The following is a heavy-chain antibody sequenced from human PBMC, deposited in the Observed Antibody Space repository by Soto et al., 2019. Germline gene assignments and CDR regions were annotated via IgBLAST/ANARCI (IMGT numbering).Heavy chain of an antibody. V-gene: IGHV3-15*07. Sequence: PGGSLRLSCAASGFTFSNAWMNWVRQAPGKGLEWVGRIKSKTDGGTTDYAAPVKGRFTISRDDSKNTLYLQMNSLKTEDTAVYYCTTGLLRYFDWFRDYWGQGTLVTVSS. CDR3: TTGLLRYFDWFRDY. CDR2: IKSKTDGGTT. D-gene: IGHD3-9*01. CDR1: GFTFSNAW. J-gene: IGHJ4*02.